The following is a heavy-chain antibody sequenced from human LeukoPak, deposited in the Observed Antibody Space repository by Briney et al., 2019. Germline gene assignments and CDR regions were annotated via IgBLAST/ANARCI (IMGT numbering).Heavy chain of an antibody. J-gene: IGHJ4*02. CDR2: ISYDGSNK. V-gene: IGHV3-30-3*01. CDR3: ARDLGSYYYDSSGYAY. Sequence: PGGSLRLSCAASGFTFSSYAMHWVRQAPGKGPEWVAVISYDGSNKYYADSVKGRFTISRDNSKNTLYLQMNSLRAEDTAVYYCARDLGSYYYDSSGYAYWGQGTLVTVSS. D-gene: IGHD3-22*01. CDR1: GFTFSSYA.